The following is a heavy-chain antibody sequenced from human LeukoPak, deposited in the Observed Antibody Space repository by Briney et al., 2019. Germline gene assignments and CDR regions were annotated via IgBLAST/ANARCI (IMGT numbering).Heavy chain of an antibody. V-gene: IGHV4-38-2*02. D-gene: IGHD3-22*01. J-gene: IGHJ4*02. CDR3: ARSSESYDSSGYYSYYFDY. CDR1: GYSISSGYY. CDR2: IYYSGST. Sequence: SETLSLTCTVSGYSISSGYYWGWIRQPPGKGLEWIGSIYYSGSTNYNPSLRSRVTISVDTSKNQFSLKLSSVTAADTAVYYCARSSESYDSSGYYSYYFDYWGQGTLVTVSS.